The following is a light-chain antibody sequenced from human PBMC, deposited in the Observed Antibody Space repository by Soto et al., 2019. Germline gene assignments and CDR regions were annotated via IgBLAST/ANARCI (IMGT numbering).Light chain of an antibody. CDR3: QHYAGSPRT. CDR2: GVF. V-gene: IGKV3-20*01. CDR1: QTVNSDY. Sequence: ETVLTQSPGTVSLSPGERATLSCTTSQTVNSDYLAWYQQKPGQAPRLLIYGVFNRATGIPDRFSGSGSGTYFTLTISGLEPEDSAVYYCQHYAGSPRTFGQGTNLEI. J-gene: IGKJ2*01.